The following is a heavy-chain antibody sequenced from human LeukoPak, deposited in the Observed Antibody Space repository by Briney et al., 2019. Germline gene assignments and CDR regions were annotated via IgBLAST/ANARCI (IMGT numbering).Heavy chain of an antibody. Sequence: GGSLRLSCAASGFTFSSYAMNWVRQAPGKGLEWVSAITGSGGTTYYADSVRGRFTISRDNSKNTLYLQMNSLRAEDTAIYYCAKSRSEVVVAAANYWGQGTLITVSS. J-gene: IGHJ4*02. D-gene: IGHD2-15*01. V-gene: IGHV3-23*01. CDR3: AKSRSEVVVAAANY. CDR1: GFTFSSYA. CDR2: ITGSGGTT.